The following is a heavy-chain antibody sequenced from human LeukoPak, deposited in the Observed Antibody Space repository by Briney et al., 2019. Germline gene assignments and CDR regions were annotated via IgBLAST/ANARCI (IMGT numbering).Heavy chain of an antibody. V-gene: IGHV4-4*07. Sequence: SETLSLTCTVSGGPISSYYWSWIRQPAGKGLEWIGRIYSSGSTNYDLSLKSRVTMSVDTSKNQFSLKLSSVTAADTAVYYCARDGQDRSYYYYYMDVWGKGTTVTISS. CDR1: GGPISSYY. CDR2: IYSSGST. CDR3: ARDGQDRSYYYYYMDV. J-gene: IGHJ6*03.